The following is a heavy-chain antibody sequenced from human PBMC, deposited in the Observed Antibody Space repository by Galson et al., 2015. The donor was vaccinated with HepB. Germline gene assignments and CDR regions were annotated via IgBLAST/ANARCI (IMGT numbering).Heavy chain of an antibody. Sequence: SVKVSCKASGGTFSSYAISWVRQAPGQGLEWMGRIIPILGIANYAQKFQGRVTITADKSTSTAYMELSSLRSEDTAVYYCARDPHSYGDLSPFDYWGQGTLVTVSS. CDR2: IIPILGIA. CDR1: GGTFSSYA. CDR3: ARDPHSYGDLSPFDY. V-gene: IGHV1-69*04. J-gene: IGHJ4*02. D-gene: IGHD5-18*01.